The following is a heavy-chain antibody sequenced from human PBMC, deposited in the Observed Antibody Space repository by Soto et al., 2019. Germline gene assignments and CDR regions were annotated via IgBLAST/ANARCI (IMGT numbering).Heavy chain of an antibody. Sequence: SETLSLTCAVSGGSISSSNWWSWVRQPPGKGLEWIGEIYHSGSTNYNPSLKSRVTISVDKSKNQFSLKLSSVTAADTAVYYCAAKLEQQPVWFDPWGQGTLVTVSS. D-gene: IGHD6-13*01. CDR1: GGSISSSNW. V-gene: IGHV4-4*02. J-gene: IGHJ5*02. CDR2: IYHSGST. CDR3: AAKLEQQPVWFDP.